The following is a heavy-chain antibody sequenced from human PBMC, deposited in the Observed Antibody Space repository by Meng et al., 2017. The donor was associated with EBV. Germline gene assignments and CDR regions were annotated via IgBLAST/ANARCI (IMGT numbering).Heavy chain of an antibody. J-gene: IGHJ4*02. Sequence: QITLKESGPALVKPTQTLTLTCTFSGFSLTTRGMGVGWIRQPPGKPLEWLTLVYWDNDDRYSPFLRNRLSITNDTSKNQVFLRLTNMDPVDSGTYYCAHVAYRRGISYFDPWGQGSLVTVSS. CDR2: VYWDNDD. D-gene: IGHD3-10*01. CDR1: GFSLTTRGMG. CDR3: AHVAYRRGISYFDP. V-gene: IGHV2-5*02.